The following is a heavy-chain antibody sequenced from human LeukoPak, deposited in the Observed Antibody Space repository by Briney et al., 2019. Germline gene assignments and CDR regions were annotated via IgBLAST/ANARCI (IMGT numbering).Heavy chain of an antibody. D-gene: IGHD5-18*01. J-gene: IGHJ4*02. Sequence: PSETLSLACTVSGGTISSGDYYWSWIRQPPGKGLEWIGYIYYSGSTYYNSSPKRRVTISVDTSKNQFSLKLSSVTAGDTDVYYCASLLSRGYSYGVPYYFDYWGQGTLVTVSS. CDR1: GGTISSGDYY. CDR3: ASLLSRGYSYGVPYYFDY. CDR2: IYYSGST. V-gene: IGHV4-30-4*08.